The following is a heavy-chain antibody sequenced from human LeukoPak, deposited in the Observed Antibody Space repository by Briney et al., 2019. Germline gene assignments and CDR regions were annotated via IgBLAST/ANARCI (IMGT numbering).Heavy chain of an antibody. CDR2: ISSSSSYI. CDR3: ARDLVVVVGAIDY. CDR1: GFTFSSYS. D-gene: IGHD2-15*01. J-gene: IGHJ4*02. Sequence: PGGSLRLSCAASGFTFSSYSMNWVRQAPGKGLEWVSSISSSSSYIYYADSVKGRFTISRDNAKNSLYLQMNSLRAEDTAVYYCARDLVVVVGAIDYWGQGTLVTVSS. V-gene: IGHV3-21*01.